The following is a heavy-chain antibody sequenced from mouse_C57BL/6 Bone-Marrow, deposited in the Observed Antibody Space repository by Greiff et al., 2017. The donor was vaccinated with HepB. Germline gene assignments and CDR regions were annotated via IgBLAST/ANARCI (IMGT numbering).Heavy chain of an antibody. J-gene: IGHJ1*03. D-gene: IGHD1-1*01. CDR1: GYTFTSYG. CDR3: ARRDYYGSSYDWYFDV. Sequence: QVQLQQSGAELARPGASVKLSCKASGYTFTSYGISWVKQRTGQGLEWIGEIYPRSGNTYYNEKFKGEATLTADKSSSTAYMELRSLTSEDSAVYFCARRDYYGSSYDWYFDVWGTGTTVTVSS. V-gene: IGHV1-81*01. CDR2: IYPRSGNT.